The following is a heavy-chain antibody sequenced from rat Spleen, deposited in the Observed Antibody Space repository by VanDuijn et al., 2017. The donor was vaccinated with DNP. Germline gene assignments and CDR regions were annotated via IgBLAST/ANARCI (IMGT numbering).Heavy chain of an antibody. CDR1: GFTFSDYY. CDR2: IRFDGAIS. Sequence: EVQLVEPGGGLVQPGRSLKLSCAASGFTFSDYYMAWVRQAPTKGLEWVAYIRFDGAISYYGDSVKGRFTISRDNAKSSLYLQMNSLRSEDMATYYCARPMDYYSGGFAYWGQGTLVTVSS. D-gene: IGHD1-1*01. V-gene: IGHV5-22*01. CDR3: ARPMDYYSGGFAY. J-gene: IGHJ3*01.